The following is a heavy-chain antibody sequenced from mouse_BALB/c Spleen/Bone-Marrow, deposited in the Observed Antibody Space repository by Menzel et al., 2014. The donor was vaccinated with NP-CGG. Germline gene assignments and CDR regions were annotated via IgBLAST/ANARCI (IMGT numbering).Heavy chain of an antibody. CDR1: GYSITSDYA. CDR2: ISYSGST. D-gene: IGHD3-1*01. Sequence: EVQLQQSGPGLVKPSQSLSLTCTVTGYSITSDYAWNGIRQFPGNKLEWMGYISYSGSTSYNPSLKSRISITRDTSKNQFFLQLKSVTTEDTATYYGARGGARSTGWFAYWGQGTLVTVSA. CDR3: ARGGARSTGWFAY. V-gene: IGHV3-2*02. J-gene: IGHJ3*01.